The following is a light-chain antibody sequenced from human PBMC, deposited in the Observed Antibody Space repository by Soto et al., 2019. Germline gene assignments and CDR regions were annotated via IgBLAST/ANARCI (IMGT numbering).Light chain of an antibody. CDR2: EVS. CDR1: SSDVGGYNF. Sequence: QSALTQPASVSGSPGQSITISCTGTSSDVGGYNFVSWYQQHPGKAPKFMIYEVSNRPSGVSNRFSGSKSSNTASLTISGLQAEDEADYYCSSYTSSSTRVVFGGGTKVTVL. V-gene: IGLV2-14*01. J-gene: IGLJ2*01. CDR3: SSYTSSSTRVV.